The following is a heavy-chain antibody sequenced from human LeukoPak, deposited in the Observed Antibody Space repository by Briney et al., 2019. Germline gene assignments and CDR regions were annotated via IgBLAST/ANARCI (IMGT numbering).Heavy chain of an antibody. CDR1: GFTFSSYT. CDR3: ARLQYYDYVWGSYRKHYYFDY. Sequence: GGSLRLSCAASGFTFSSYTMNRVRQAPGKGLEWVSSISSSSSYIYYADSVEGRFTISRDNAKNTLYLQMNSLRAEDTAVYYCARLQYYDYVWGSYRKHYYFDYWGQGTLVTVSS. J-gene: IGHJ4*02. D-gene: IGHD3-16*02. V-gene: IGHV3-21*01. CDR2: ISSSSSYI.